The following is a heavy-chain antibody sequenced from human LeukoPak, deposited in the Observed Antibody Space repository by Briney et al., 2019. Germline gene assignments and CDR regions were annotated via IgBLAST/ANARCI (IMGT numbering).Heavy chain of an antibody. J-gene: IGHJ4*02. V-gene: IGHV1-24*01. Sequence: ASLKVSCKVSGYTLTELSMHWVRPAPGKGREWMGGFDPEDGETIYAQKFQGRVTMTEDTSTDTAYMELSSLRSEDTAVYYCATTPRYCSGGSCYYFDYWGQGTLVTVSS. CDR1: GYTLTELS. D-gene: IGHD2-15*01. CDR3: ATTPRYCSGGSCYYFDY. CDR2: FDPEDGET.